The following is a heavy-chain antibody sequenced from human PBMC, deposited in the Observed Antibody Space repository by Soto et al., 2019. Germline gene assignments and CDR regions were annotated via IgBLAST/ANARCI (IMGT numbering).Heavy chain of an antibody. V-gene: IGHV4-39*01. CDR2: IYYSGST. J-gene: IGHJ4*02. D-gene: IGHD3-10*01. CDR3: ARHWITMVRGVCHFDY. CDR1: GGSFSSSSYY. Sequence: SETLSLTCTVSGGSFSSSSYYWGWIRQPPGKGMEWIGSIYYSGSTYYNPSLKSRVTMSVDPSKNQFSLKLISVTAADTAVYYCARHWITMVRGVCHFDYWGQGTLVTVSS.